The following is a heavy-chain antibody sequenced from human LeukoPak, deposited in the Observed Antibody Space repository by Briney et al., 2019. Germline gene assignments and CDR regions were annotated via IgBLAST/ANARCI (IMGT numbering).Heavy chain of an antibody. CDR1: GSSISSYY. Sequence: SETLSLTCTVSGSSISSYYWSWIRQPPGKGLEWIGYIYYSGSTNYNPSLKSRVTISVDTSKNQFSLKLSSVTAADTAVYYCARGLMATINYFDYWGQGTLVTVSS. J-gene: IGHJ4*02. V-gene: IGHV4-59*01. D-gene: IGHD5-24*01. CDR3: ARGLMATINYFDY. CDR2: IYYSGST.